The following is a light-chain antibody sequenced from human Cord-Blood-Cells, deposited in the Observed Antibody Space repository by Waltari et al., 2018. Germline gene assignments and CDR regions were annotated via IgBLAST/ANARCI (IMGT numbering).Light chain of an antibody. V-gene: IGLV2-14*03. CDR2: DTS. J-gene: IGLJ3*02. Sequence: QSAPTQPASVSGSPGQSITLSCTGPSSDVGGYNYVSWYQPHPGQAPKRMIYDTSDRPSGVLNRFSGSKSGNTPSLTISGLQAEDEADYYCSSYTNGSTLVFGGRTKLTVL. CDR3: SSYTNGSTLV. CDR1: SSDVGGYNY.